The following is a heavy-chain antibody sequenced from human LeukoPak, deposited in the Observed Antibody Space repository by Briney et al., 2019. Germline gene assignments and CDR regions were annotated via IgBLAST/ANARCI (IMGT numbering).Heavy chain of an antibody. CDR3: TKSFLTAAGVASF. V-gene: IGHV3-23*01. CDR1: GFTFSNYA. D-gene: IGHD6-13*01. CDR2: ISGRGEST. Sequence: GGSLRLSCAASGFTFSNYAMNWVRQAPGKGLEWVSCISGRGESTYYADSVKGRFSISRDNSKSTLFLQVSSLRDEDTAVYYCTKSFLTAAGVASFWGQGTLVTVSS. J-gene: IGHJ4*02.